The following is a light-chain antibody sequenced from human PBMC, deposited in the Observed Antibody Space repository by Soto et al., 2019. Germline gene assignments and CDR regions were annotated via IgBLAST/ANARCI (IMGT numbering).Light chain of an antibody. CDR1: QSISTE. V-gene: IGKV3-15*01. J-gene: IGKJ2*01. CDR2: SAS. CDR3: QQGHNWPLT. Sequence: EIAMTQSPATLSVSPGERATLSCRASQSISTELAWYQQIPGQPPRLLIYSASTRATGVPARFTGSVSGSAFTLTISGLQSEDFSIYYCQQGHNWPLTFGQGTRLEI.